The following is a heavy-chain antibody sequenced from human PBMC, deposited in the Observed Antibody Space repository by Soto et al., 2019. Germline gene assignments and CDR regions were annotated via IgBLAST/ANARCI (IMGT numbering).Heavy chain of an antibody. J-gene: IGHJ4*02. V-gene: IGHV1-69*02. D-gene: IGHD6-13*01. CDR2: IIPILGIA. CDR3: AGSPIAAGGYFDY. CDR1: GGTFSSYT. Sequence: QVQLVQSGAEVKKPGSSVKVSCKASGGTFSSYTISWVRQAPGQGLEWMGRIIPILGIANYAQKFQGRVTITAEKSTSTAYMELSSLRSEDTAVYYCAGSPIAAGGYFDYLGQGTLVTVSS.